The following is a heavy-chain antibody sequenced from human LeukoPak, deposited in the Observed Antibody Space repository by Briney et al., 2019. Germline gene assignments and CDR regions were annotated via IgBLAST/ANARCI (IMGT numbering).Heavy chain of an antibody. CDR1: GGTLSSYA. CDR3: ASPPGNADPVGSYYFDY. V-gene: IGHV1-69*04. CDR2: IIPIFGIA. J-gene: IGHJ4*02. D-gene: IGHD1-14*01. Sequence: ASVKVSCKASGGTLSSYAISWVRQAPGEGLEWMGRIIPIFGIANYAQKFQGRVTITADKSTSTAYMELSSLRSEDTAVYYCASPPGNADPVGSYYFDYWGQGTLVTVSS.